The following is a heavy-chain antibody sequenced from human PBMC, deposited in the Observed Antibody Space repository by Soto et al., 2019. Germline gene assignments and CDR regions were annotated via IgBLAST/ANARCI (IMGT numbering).Heavy chain of an antibody. Sequence: PSETLSLTCTFSGGSISSYYWSWIRQPPGKGLEWIGYIYYSGNTNYNPSLKSRVTISVDTSKNQFSLKLSSVTAADTAVYYCARRYGRYFDYWGHGTLVTFAS. D-gene: IGHD4-17*01. CDR3: ARRYGRYFDY. CDR1: GGSISSYY. V-gene: IGHV4-59*08. CDR2: IYYSGNT. J-gene: IGHJ4*01.